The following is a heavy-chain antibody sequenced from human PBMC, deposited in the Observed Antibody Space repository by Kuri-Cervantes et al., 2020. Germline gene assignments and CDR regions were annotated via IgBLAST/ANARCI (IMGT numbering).Heavy chain of an antibody. CDR1: GFTINNDW. CDR3: AKGPSDSHYWGFDP. Sequence: GESLKISCVASGFTINNDWMSWVRQAPGKGLEWVANIKEDGSEKHYVDSVKGRFTISRDNAKNSLYLQMSSLRVDDTAVYYCAKGPSDSHYWGFDPWGQGALVTVSS. CDR2: IKEDGSEK. J-gene: IGHJ5*02. D-gene: IGHD5-12*01. V-gene: IGHV3-7*01.